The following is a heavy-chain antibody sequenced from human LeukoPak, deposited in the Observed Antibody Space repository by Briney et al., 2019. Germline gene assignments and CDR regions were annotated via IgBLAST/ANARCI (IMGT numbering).Heavy chain of an antibody. Sequence: GGSLRLSCAASGFTFSKYAVHWVRQAPGKGLEWVAVISYAGRKKYYADSVKGRFTLFRDNSKNTLYLQMNSLRAEDTAVYYCARDLCLPYCGTTSCPAVDYWGQGTLVTVSS. CDR1: GFTFSKYA. J-gene: IGHJ4*02. CDR3: ARDLCLPYCGTTSCPAVDY. V-gene: IGHV3-30*04. D-gene: IGHD2-2*01. CDR2: ISYAGRKK.